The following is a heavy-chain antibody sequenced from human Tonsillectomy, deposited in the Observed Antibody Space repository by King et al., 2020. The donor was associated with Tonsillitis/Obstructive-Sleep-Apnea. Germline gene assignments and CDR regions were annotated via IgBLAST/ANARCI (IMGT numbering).Heavy chain of an antibody. Sequence: VQLVESGGGVVQPGRSLRLSCAASGFTFSSYGMHWVRQAPGKGLEWVAVIWYDGSNKYYADSVKGRFTISRDNSKNTLYLQMNSLRAEDTAVYYCARAPLSITGPLYYYYYMDVWGKGTTVTVSS. V-gene: IGHV3-33*01. CDR3: ARAPLSITGPLYYYYYMDV. J-gene: IGHJ6*03. D-gene: IGHD1-20*01. CDR1: GFTFSSYG. CDR2: IWYDGSNK.